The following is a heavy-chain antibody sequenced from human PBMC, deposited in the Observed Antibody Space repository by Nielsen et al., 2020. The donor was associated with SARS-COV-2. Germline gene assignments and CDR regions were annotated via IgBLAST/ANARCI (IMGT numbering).Heavy chain of an antibody. J-gene: IGHJ4*02. CDR1: GGTFSSYA. D-gene: IGHD6-13*01. Sequence: SVQVSCKASGGTFSSYAISWVRQAPGQGLEWMGRIIPILGIANYAQKFQGRVTITADKSTSTAYMELSSLRSEDTAVYYCARERGPGYSSSWDYWGQGTLVTVSS. V-gene: IGHV1-69*04. CDR3: ARERGPGYSSSWDY. CDR2: IIPILGIA.